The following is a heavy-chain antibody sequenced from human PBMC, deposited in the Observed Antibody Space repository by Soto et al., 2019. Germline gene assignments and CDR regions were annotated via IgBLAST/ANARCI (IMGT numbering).Heavy chain of an antibody. Sequence: PSETLSLTCTVSGGSISSYYWSWIRQPAGKGLEWIGRIYTSGSTNYNPSLKSRVTMSVDTSKNQFSLKLSSVTAADTAVYYCVRDHLVFGVVRGGWFDPWGQGTLVTVSS. CDR1: GGSISSYY. J-gene: IGHJ5*02. D-gene: IGHD3-3*01. V-gene: IGHV4-4*07. CDR2: IYTSGST. CDR3: VRDHLVFGVVRGGWFDP.